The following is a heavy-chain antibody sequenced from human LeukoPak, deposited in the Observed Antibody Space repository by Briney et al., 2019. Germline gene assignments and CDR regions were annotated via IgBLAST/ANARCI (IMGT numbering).Heavy chain of an antibody. J-gene: IGHJ4*02. D-gene: IGHD1-26*01. Sequence: GGSLRLSCAASGFTFNTCAMSWVRQAPGKGLEWISTVGGNGGATYYADPVKGRFTISRDNPKNTLFLQMNTLRAEDTAVYYCAKGYSGSYRSYFDYWGQGSLVTVSS. CDR2: VGGNGGAT. CDR1: GFTFNTCA. V-gene: IGHV3-23*01. CDR3: AKGYSGSYRSYFDY.